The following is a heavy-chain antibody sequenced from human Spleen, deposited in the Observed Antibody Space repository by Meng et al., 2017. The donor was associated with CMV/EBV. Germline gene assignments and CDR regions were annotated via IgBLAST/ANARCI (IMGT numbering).Heavy chain of an antibody. Sequence: GGSLRLSCAASRFTFSRFAMNWVRQAPGKGLEWVSAISSSGGETYYADSVKGRFTISRDNSKNTLYLRMNSLGAEDTAVYYCAKGMVADGSGYYFDYWGQGTLVTVSS. CDR2: ISSSGGET. V-gene: IGHV3-23*01. J-gene: IGHJ4*02. D-gene: IGHD3-10*01. CDR1: RFTFSRFA. CDR3: AKGMVADGSGYYFDY.